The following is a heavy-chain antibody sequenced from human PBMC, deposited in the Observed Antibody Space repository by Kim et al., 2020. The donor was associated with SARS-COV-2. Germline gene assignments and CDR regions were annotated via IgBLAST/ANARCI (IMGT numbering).Heavy chain of an antibody. D-gene: IGHD3-10*01. CDR1: GFTFDDYA. J-gene: IGHJ4*02. CDR2: ISWNSGSI. Sequence: GGSLRLSCAASGFTFDDYAMHWVRQAPGKGLEWVSGISWNSGSIGYADSVKGRFTISRDNAKNSLYLQMNSLRAEDTALYYCAKDIKSRGVITNWGQGTLVTVSS. CDR3: AKDIKSRGVITN. V-gene: IGHV3-9*01.